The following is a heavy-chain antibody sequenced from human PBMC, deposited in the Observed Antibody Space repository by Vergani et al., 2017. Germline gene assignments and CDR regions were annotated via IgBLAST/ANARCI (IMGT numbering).Heavy chain of an antibody. CDR3: ARCFRDEGMIYGGTVENWFDP. V-gene: IGHV4-39*01. D-gene: IGHD3-22*01. J-gene: IGHJ5*02. CDR1: GGSITYGAFY. CDR2: IYYSENK. Sequence: QLQLQESGPGLVKPSETLSLTCTVSGGSITYGAFYWVRIRQSPGQALEWIGSIYYSENKYYNPSPESRVTLSIDTTKNQFPLKLKSVTAADTAVYYCARCFRDEGMIYGGTVENWFDPWGQGTLVTVSS.